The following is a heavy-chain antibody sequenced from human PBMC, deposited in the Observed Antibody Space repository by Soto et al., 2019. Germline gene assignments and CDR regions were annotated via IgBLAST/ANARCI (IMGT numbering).Heavy chain of an antibody. Sequence: SETLSLTCAVCGGSISSSSYYWGWIRQPPGKGLEWIGSIYYSGSTYYNPSLKSRVTISVDTSKNQFSLKLSSVTAADTAVYYCARPLVFGVVIAGAFDIWGQGTMVTVSS. CDR2: IYYSGST. J-gene: IGHJ3*02. V-gene: IGHV4-39*01. CDR1: GGSISSSSYY. CDR3: ARPLVFGVVIAGAFDI. D-gene: IGHD3-3*01.